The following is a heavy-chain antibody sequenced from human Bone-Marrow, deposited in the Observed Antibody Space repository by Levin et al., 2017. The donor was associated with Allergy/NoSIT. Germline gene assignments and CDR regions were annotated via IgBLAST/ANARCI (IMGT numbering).Heavy chain of an antibody. Sequence: GGSLRLSCAASGFTFSNYGMNWVRQAPGKGLVWVSVISGSGDTTYYADSVKGRFTISRDNSKNTLYVQMNSLRVEDTAVYYCARDLMRRGIVDPDAFGIWGQGTKVTVSS. CDR3: ARDLMRRGIVDPDAFGI. V-gene: IGHV3-23*01. CDR1: GFTFSNYG. CDR2: ISGSGDTT. J-gene: IGHJ3*02. D-gene: IGHD1-26*01.